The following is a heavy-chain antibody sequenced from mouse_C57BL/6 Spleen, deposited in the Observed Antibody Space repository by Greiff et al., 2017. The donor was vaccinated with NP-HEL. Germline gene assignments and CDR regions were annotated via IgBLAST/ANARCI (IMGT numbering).Heavy chain of an antibody. CDR1: GFSFNTYA. V-gene: IGHV10-1*01. D-gene: IGHD4-1*01. CDR2: IRSKSNNYAT. Sequence: EVHLVESGGGLVQPKGSLKLSCAASGFSFNTYAMNWVRQAPGKGLEWVARIRSKSNNYATYYADSVKDRFTISRDDSESMLYLQMNNLKTEDTAMYYCVRQSHWDGFAYWGQGTLVTVSA. CDR3: VRQSHWDGFAY. J-gene: IGHJ3*01.